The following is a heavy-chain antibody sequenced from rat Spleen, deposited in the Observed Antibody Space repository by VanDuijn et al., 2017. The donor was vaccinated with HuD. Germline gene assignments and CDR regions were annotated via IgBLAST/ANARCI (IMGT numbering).Heavy chain of an antibody. V-gene: IGHV5-31*01. Sequence: EVQLVESGGGLVQPGRSLKLSCVASGFTFNNYWMSWIRQAPGKGLEWVATITSAGSDTYYPDSVKGRFTVSRDNAKSTLYLQMDSLRSEDTATYYCTREDWVLDAWGQGTSVTVSS. CDR2: ITSAGSDT. J-gene: IGHJ4*01. CDR1: GFTFNNYW. CDR3: TREDWVLDA. D-gene: IGHD1-6*01.